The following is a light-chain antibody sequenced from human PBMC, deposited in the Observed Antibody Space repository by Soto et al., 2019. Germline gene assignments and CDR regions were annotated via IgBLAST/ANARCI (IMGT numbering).Light chain of an antibody. Sequence: EIVLTQSPATLSLSPGERATLSCRASQSVSSYLAWYQQKPGQAPRLLIYDASNRATGIPARFSGSGSGTDFTLTISSLEPEDFAVYYCQPYNSWPLTFGGGTRLEIK. J-gene: IGKJ5*01. V-gene: IGKV3-11*01. CDR1: QSVSSY. CDR3: QPYNSWPLT. CDR2: DAS.